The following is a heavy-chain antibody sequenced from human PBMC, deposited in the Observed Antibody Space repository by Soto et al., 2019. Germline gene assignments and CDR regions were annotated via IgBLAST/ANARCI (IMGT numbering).Heavy chain of an antibody. Sequence: SETLSLTCAVYGGSFSGYYWSWIRQPPGKGLEWIGEINHSGSTNYNPSLKSRVTISVDTSKNQFSLKLSSVTAADTAVYYCARGRRSSSSGSGFDYWGQGTLVTVSS. CDR1: GGSFSGYY. D-gene: IGHD6-6*01. CDR3: ARGRRSSSSGSGFDY. CDR2: INHSGST. V-gene: IGHV4-34*01. J-gene: IGHJ4*02.